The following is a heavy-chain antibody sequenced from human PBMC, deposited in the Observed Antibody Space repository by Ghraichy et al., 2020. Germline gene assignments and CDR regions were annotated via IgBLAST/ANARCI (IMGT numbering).Heavy chain of an antibody. V-gene: IGHV1-3*01. CDR3: ARDSNYYDSSGYYVTGGDY. J-gene: IGHJ4*02. CDR1: GYTFTSYA. CDR2: INAGNGNT. Sequence: ASVKVSCKASGYTFTSYAMHWVRQAPGQRLEWMGWINAGNGNTKYSQKFQGRVTITRDTSGSTAYMELSSLRSEDTAVYYCARDSNYYDSSGYYVTGGDYWGQGTLVTVSS. D-gene: IGHD3-22*01.